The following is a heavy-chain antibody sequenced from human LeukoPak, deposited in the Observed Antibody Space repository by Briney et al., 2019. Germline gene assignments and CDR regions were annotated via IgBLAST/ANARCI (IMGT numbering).Heavy chain of an antibody. CDR2: ISYDESNK. J-gene: IGHJ5*02. V-gene: IGHV3-30*18. CDR1: RFILSSYG. D-gene: IGHD3-10*01. CDR3: AKDHSGSYYPNWFDP. Sequence: PGGSLRLSCAAYRFILSSYGMHWVRQAPGKGLEWGAVISYDESNKYYADSVKGRFTISRDNSKNTLYLQMNSLRAEDTAVYYCAKDHSGSYYPNWFDPWGQGTRVTVSS.